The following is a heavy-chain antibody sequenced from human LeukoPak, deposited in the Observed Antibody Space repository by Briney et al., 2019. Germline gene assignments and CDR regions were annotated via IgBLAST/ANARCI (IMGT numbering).Heavy chain of an antibody. CDR3: ATAVGATYLDWYFDF. V-gene: IGHV1-24*01. D-gene: IGHD1-26*01. CDR1: GYTLTELF. Sequence: SSVTVSCKASGYTLTELFMHWVRQAPGKGLEWMGGFYPEDGETIYAQKFQGRVTMTEDTSTDTAYMELSSLRSEDTVVYYCATAVGATYLDWYFDFWGRGTLVTVSS. J-gene: IGHJ2*01. CDR2: FYPEDGET.